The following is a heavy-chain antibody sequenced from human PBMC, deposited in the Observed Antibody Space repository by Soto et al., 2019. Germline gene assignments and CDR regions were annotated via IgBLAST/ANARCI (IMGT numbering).Heavy chain of an antibody. D-gene: IGHD6-13*01. CDR1: GYTLTELS. CDR3: ATTTVYSSSWYGYNWFEP. V-gene: IGHV1-24*01. CDR2: FDPEDGET. Sequence: ASVKVSCKVSGYTLTELSMHWVRQAPGKGLEWMGGFDPEDGETIYAQKFQGRVTMTEDTSTDTAYMELSSLRSEDTAVYYCATTTVYSSSWYGYNWFEPWGQGTLVTVSS. J-gene: IGHJ5*02.